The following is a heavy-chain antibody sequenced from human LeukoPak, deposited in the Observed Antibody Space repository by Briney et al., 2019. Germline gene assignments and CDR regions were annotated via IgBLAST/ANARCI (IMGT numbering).Heavy chain of an antibody. Sequence: GGSLRLSCAASGFTFSSYAMSWVRQAPGKGLEWVSAISGSGGSTYYADSVKGRFTISRDNSKNTLYLQMNSLRAEDTAVYYCAKKGIAVAGTLAYYFDYWGQGTLVTVPS. CDR2: ISGSGGST. CDR1: GFTFSSYA. D-gene: IGHD6-19*01. V-gene: IGHV3-23*01. CDR3: AKKGIAVAGTLAYYFDY. J-gene: IGHJ4*02.